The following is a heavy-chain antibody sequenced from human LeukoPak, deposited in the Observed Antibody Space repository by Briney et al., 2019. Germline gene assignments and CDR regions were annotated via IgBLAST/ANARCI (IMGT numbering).Heavy chain of an antibody. D-gene: IGHD1-26*01. CDR1: GFTFSSYG. CDR3: ARDLNSGSYYYMDV. J-gene: IGHJ6*03. V-gene: IGHV3-33*01. Sequence: GGSLRLSCAASGFTFSSYGMHWVRQAPGKGLQWVAVIWYDGSNKYYADSVKGRFTISRDNSKNTLYLQMNSLRAEDTAVYYCARDLNSGSYYYMDVWGKGTTVTVFS. CDR2: IWYDGSNK.